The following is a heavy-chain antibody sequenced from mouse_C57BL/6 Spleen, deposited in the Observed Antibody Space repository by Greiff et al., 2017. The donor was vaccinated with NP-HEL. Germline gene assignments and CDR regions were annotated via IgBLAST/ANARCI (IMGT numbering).Heavy chain of an antibody. CDR1: GYTFTSYG. J-gene: IGHJ4*01. Sequence: QVQLQQSGAELARPGASVKLSCKASGYTFTSYGISWVKQRTGQGLEWIGEIYPRSGNTYYNEKFKGKATLTADKSSSTAYMELRSLTSEDSAVYFCARSGFTYAMDYWGQGTSVTVSS. CDR3: ARSGFTYAMDY. D-gene: IGHD3-1*01. V-gene: IGHV1-81*01. CDR2: IYPRSGNT.